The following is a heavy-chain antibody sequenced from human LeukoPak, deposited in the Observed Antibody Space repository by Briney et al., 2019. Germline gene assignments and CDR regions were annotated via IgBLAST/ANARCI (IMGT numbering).Heavy chain of an antibody. V-gene: IGHV1-18*01. D-gene: IGHD1-26*01. Sequence: ASVKVSCKASGYTFTSYGISWVRQAPGQGLEWMGWISAYNGNTNYAQKLQGRVTMTTDTSTSTAYMELRSLRSDDTAVYYCARVAGWELLNYYYYGMDVWDQGTTVTVSS. J-gene: IGHJ6*02. CDR1: GYTFTSYG. CDR3: ARVAGWELLNYYYYGMDV. CDR2: ISAYNGNT.